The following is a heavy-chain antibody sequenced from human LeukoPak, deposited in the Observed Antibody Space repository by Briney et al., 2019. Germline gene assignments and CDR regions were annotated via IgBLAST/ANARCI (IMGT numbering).Heavy chain of an antibody. V-gene: IGHV3-64*04. J-gene: IGHJ6*02. D-gene: IGHD4-17*01. CDR3: ARDGAPYYYYGMDV. Sequence: GGSLRLSCSASEFTFSSYAMHWVRQAPGKGLEYVSAISSNGGSTYYADSVKGRFTISRDNAKNTLYLQMNSLRAEDTAVYYCARDGAPYYYYGMDVWGQGTTVTVSS. CDR1: EFTFSSYA. CDR2: ISSNGGST.